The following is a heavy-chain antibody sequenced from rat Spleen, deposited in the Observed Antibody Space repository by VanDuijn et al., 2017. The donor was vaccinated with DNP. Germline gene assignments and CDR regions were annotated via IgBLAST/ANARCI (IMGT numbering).Heavy chain of an antibody. Sequence: EVQLVESGGGLVQPGRSMKLSCAASGFTFSNYDMTWIRQVPGKGLEWVASITRSGGSTYYPDSVKDRFTISRDNAKNTLYLQMNSLRSEDTATYYCTPYSSYFDYWGQGVMVTVSS. D-gene: IGHD1-2*01. J-gene: IGHJ2*01. CDR3: TPYSSYFDY. CDR2: ITRSGGST. CDR1: GFTFSNYD. V-gene: IGHV5-25*01.